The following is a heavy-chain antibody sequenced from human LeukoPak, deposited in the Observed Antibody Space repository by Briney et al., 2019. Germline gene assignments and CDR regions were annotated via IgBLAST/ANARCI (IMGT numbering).Heavy chain of an antibody. V-gene: IGHV3-48*04. CDR1: GFTFSTYG. D-gene: IGHD5-18*01. CDR3: ARAGYSMDTEYFQH. J-gene: IGHJ1*01. Sequence: PGGSLGLSCAASGFTFSTYGMNWVRQAPGKGLEWVSYISNSGTAIYYADSVKGRFTISRDNAKSSLYLQMNSLRAEDTAVYYCARAGYSMDTEYFQHWGQGTLVTVSS. CDR2: ISNSGTAI.